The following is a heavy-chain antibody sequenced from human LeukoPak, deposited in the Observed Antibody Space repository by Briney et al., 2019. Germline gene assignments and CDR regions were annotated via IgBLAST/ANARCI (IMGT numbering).Heavy chain of an antibody. CDR2: ISSSSSYI. CDR3: ARAMGDGYNYKRPYFDY. D-gene: IGHD5-24*01. V-gene: IGHV3-21*01. J-gene: IGHJ4*02. Sequence: PGGSLRLSCAASGFTFSSYSMNWVRQAPGKGLEWVSSISSSSSYIYYADSVKGRFTISRDNAKNSLYLQMNSLRAEDTAVYYCARAMGDGYNYKRPYFDYWGQGTLVTVSS. CDR1: GFTFSSYS.